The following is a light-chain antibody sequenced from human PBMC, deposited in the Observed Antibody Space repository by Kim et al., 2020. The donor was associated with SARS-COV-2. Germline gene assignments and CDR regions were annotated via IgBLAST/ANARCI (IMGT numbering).Light chain of an antibody. CDR2: LGS. Sequence: EPASISCRSSQSLLYSNGYNYLDWYLQKPGQSPQLLIYLGSNRASGVPDRFSGSGSGTDFTLKVSRVEAEDVGVYYCMQALQIPQTFGQGTKLE. CDR1: QSLLYSNGYNY. CDR3: MQALQIPQT. V-gene: IGKV2-28*01. J-gene: IGKJ2*01.